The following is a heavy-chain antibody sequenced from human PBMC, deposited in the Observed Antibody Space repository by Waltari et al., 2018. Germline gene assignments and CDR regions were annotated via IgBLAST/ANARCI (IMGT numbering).Heavy chain of an antibody. J-gene: IGHJ4*02. D-gene: IGHD5-18*01. V-gene: IGHV3-66*02. Sequence: EVQLVESGGGLVQPGGSLRLSGAGSGFTVSSNYMNWVRQTPGKGLEWVSIIYSGGSTYYADSVKGRFTISRDNSKNTLHLQMNSLRAEDTAVYFCSYGRFEYWGQGTLVTVSS. CDR3: SYGRFEY. CDR2: IYSGGST. CDR1: GFTVSSNY.